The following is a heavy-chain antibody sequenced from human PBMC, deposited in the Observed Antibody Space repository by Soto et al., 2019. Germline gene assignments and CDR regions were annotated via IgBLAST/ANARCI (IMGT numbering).Heavy chain of an antibody. CDR1: GFTFSRVS. V-gene: IGHV3-21*01. Sequence: GGSLRLSCEASGFTFSRVSMSWVRQVPGKGLEWVASISSGSSDTWYADSVKGRFIISRDNAQNSLFLQMNTLRPEDTAMYYCARVAYWGPGTQVTVSS. CDR2: ISSGSSDT. CDR3: ARVAY. J-gene: IGHJ4*02.